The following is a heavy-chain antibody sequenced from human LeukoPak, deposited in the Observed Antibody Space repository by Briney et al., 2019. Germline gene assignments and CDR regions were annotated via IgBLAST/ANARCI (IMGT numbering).Heavy chain of an antibody. V-gene: IGHV3-23*01. Sequence: PGGSLRLSCAASGFTFSSFAVSWVRQAPGKGLECVSAISASGGIPYYADSVKGRFTISRDNSKNTFYLQMNSLRADDTAVYYCAKVSRFLEWLPAYGYFDYWGQGTLVTVSS. J-gene: IGHJ4*02. CDR3: AKVSRFLEWLPAYGYFDY. D-gene: IGHD3-3*01. CDR2: ISASGGIP. CDR1: GFTFSSFA.